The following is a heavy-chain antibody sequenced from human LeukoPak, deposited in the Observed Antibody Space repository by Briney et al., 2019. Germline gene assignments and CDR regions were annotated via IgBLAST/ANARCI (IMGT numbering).Heavy chain of an antibody. D-gene: IGHD3-10*01. CDR2: ISGSGGGT. V-gene: IGHV3-23*01. CDR1: GFTFSYYA. Sequence: GGSLRLSCAASGFTFSYYAMSWVRQAPGKGLEWVSAISGSGGGTYYADSVKDRFTISRDNSKNTLYLQMNSLRAEDTAVYYCANRIMVRGLGIDYWGQGTLVTVSS. J-gene: IGHJ4*02. CDR3: ANRIMVRGLGIDY.